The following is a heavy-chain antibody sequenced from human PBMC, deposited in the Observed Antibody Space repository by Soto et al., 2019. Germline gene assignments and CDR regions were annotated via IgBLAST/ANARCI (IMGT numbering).Heavy chain of an antibody. J-gene: IGHJ6*02. CDR3: ARGGHYDFWSGYSYYYYYGMDV. V-gene: IGHV1-69*01. CDR1: GGTFSSYA. D-gene: IGHD3-3*01. CDR2: IIPIFGTA. Sequence: QVQLVQSGAEVKKPGSSVKVSCKASGGTFSSYAISWVRQAPGQGLEWMGGIIPIFGTANYAQKFQGRVTFTADESTSTAYMELSSLRSEDTAVYYCARGGHYDFWSGYSYYYYYGMDVWGQGTTVTVSS.